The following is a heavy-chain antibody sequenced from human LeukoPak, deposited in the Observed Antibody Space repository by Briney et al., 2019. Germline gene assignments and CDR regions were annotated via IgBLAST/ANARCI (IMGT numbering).Heavy chain of an antibody. CDR1: GSTFSSYA. J-gene: IGHJ3*02. D-gene: IGHD1-26*01. Sequence: PGGSLRLSCAASGSTFSSYAMSWVRQAPGKGLEWVSAISGSGGSTYYADSVKGRFTISRDNSKNTLYLQMNSLRAEDTAVYYCAKDGGLQWELLVGGAFDIWGQGTMVTVSS. CDR2: ISGSGGST. CDR3: AKDGGLQWELLVGGAFDI. V-gene: IGHV3-23*01.